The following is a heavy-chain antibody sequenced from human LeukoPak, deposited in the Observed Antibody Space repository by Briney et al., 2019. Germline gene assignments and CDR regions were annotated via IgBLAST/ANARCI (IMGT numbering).Heavy chain of an antibody. CDR1: GFTFSSYA. CDR2: ISGSGGST. D-gene: IGHD6-19*01. V-gene: IGHV3-23*01. J-gene: IGHJ4*02. CDR3: AKDLSSGWYYFDY. Sequence: GGSLRLSCAASGFTFSSYAMSWLRQAPGKGLEWVSAISGSGGSTYYADSVKGRFTISRDNSKNTLYLQMNSLRAEDTAVYYRAKDLSSGWYYFDYWGQGTLVTVSS.